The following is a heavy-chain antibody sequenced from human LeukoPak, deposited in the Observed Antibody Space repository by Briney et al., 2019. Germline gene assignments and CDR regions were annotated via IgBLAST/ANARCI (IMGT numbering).Heavy chain of an antibody. CDR3: ASLKDYYDSSGYYYDY. J-gene: IGHJ4*02. V-gene: IGHV4-59*08. CDR2: IYYSGST. D-gene: IGHD3-22*01. CDR1: GGSISSYY. Sequence: SETLSLTCTVSGGSISSYYWSWIRQPPGKGLEWIGYIYYSGSTNYNPSLKSRVTISTDTSKNQFSLKLSSVTAADTAVYYCASLKDYYDSSGYYYDYWGQGTLVTVSS.